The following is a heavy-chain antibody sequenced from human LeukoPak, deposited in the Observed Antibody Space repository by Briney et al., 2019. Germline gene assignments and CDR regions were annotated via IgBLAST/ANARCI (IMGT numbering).Heavy chain of an antibody. CDR2: ISGGGGST. V-gene: IGHV3-23*01. CDR1: GFTFSSYA. Sequence: GGSLRLSCAASGFTFSSYAMSWVRQAPGKGLEWVSAISGGGGSTYYADSVKGRFTISRDNSKNTLYLQMNSLRAEDTAVYYCAKDQGVYDYVWGSYRYSPFDYWGQGTLVTVSS. J-gene: IGHJ4*02. D-gene: IGHD3-16*02. CDR3: AKDQGVYDYVWGSYRYSPFDY.